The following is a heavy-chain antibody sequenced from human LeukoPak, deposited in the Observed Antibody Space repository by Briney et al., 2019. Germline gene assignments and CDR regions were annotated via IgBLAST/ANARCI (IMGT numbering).Heavy chain of an antibody. CDR2: INSDGSST. Sequence: GGSLRLSCAASGFTSGSYAMSWVRQTPGKGLVWVSRINSDGSSTSYADSVKGRFTISRDNAKNTLYLQMNSLRAEDTAVYYCARVGYDILTGYEDYWGQGTLVTVSS. V-gene: IGHV3-74*01. D-gene: IGHD3-9*01. CDR3: ARVGYDILTGYEDY. CDR1: GFTSGSYA. J-gene: IGHJ4*02.